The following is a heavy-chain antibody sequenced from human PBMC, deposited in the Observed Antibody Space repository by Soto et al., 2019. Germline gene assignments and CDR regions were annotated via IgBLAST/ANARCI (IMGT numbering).Heavy chain of an antibody. CDR1: GYPFNTYY. D-gene: IGHD2-21*02. V-gene: IGHV1-46*02. CDR2: IHPSGGGS. CDR3: ARGGHIAVVTDSFDP. Sequence: ASVKVSCKSSGYPFNTYYLHWVRQAPGQGLEWMGMIHPSGGGSTYAQKFLGRVTMTMDSSTSTVFMELTSLRSADTAVYYCARGGHIAVVTDSFDPWGQETLFTVSS. J-gene: IGHJ5*02.